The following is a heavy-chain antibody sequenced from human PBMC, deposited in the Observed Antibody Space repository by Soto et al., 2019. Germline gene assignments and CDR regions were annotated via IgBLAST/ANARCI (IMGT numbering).Heavy chain of an antibody. D-gene: IGHD1-26*01. V-gene: IGHV3-23*01. CDR2: ISGSGGST. CDR3: AKDGGIVGAHFDY. Sequence: LSLTCAASGFTFSSYAMSWVRQAPWKGLEWVSAISGSGGSTYYADSVKGRFTISRDNSKNTLYLQMNSLRAEDTAVYYCAKDGGIVGAHFDYWGQGTLVTISS. CDR1: GFTFSSYA. J-gene: IGHJ4*02.